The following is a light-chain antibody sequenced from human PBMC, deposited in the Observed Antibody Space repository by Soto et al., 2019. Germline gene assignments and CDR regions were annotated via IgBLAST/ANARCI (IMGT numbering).Light chain of an antibody. Sequence: DIVMTQSPDSLAVSLGERATINCKSSQSVLYSSKNKNYLAWYQQKPGQPPKLLIYWASTRESGVPDRFSGSGSGTDFTLTISSLQAEDVAVYYCLQYYITSYTFGQGTKLEIK. J-gene: IGKJ2*01. CDR3: LQYYITSYT. V-gene: IGKV4-1*01. CDR1: QSVLYSSKNKNY. CDR2: WAS.